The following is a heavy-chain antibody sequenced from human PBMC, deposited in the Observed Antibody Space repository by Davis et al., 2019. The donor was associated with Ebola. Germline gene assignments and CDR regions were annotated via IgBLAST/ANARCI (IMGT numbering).Heavy chain of an antibody. J-gene: IGHJ5*02. V-gene: IGHV1-69*13. CDR2: IIPIFGTA. D-gene: IGHD2-2*01. Sequence: SVKVSCKASGYTFTGYYMHWVRQAPGQGLEWMGGIIPIFGTANYAQKFQGRVTITADESTSTAYMELSSLRSEDTAVYYCARSVVPAAPMRDNWFDPWGQGTLVTVSS. CDR3: ARSVVPAAPMRDNWFDP. CDR1: GYTFTGYY.